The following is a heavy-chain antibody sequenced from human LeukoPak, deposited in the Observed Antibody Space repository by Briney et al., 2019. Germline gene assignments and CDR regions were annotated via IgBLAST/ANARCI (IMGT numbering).Heavy chain of an antibody. V-gene: IGHV3-23*01. CDR2: SRGTGDKT. Sequence: GGSLRLSCATSGFTFSTHDMGWVRQAPGKGLEWVSTSRGTGDKTYYADSVKGRFIIARDESKNTLYLQMNSLRAEDTAVNYCVSYDPQNYFDHWGQGTLVTVSS. CDR3: VSYDPQNYFDH. CDR1: GFTFSTHD. D-gene: IGHD3-3*01. J-gene: IGHJ4*02.